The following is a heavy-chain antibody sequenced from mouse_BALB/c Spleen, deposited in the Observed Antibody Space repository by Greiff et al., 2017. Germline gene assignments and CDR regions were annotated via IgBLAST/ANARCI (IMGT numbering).Heavy chain of an antibody. D-gene: IGHD5-1*01. J-gene: IGHJ1*01. CDR3: VRHEYGYGNFDV. V-gene: IGHV10-1*02. CDR1: GFTFNTYA. CDR2: IRSKSNNYAT. Sequence: EVQGVESGGGLVQPKGSLKLSCAASGFTFNTYAMNWVRQAPGKGLEWVARIRSKSNNYATYYADSVKDRFTISRDDSQSMLYLQMNNLKTEDTAMYYCVRHEYGYGNFDVWGAGTTVTVSS.